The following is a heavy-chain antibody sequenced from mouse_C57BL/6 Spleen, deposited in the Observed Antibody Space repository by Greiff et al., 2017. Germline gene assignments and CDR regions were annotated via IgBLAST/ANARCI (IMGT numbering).Heavy chain of an antibody. CDR2: IYPGDGDT. CDR3: ARIGTTAYYFDY. J-gene: IGHJ2*01. D-gene: IGHD1-2*01. Sequence: VKLQESGPELVKPGASVKISCKASGYAFSSSWMNWVKQRPGKGLEWIGRIYPGDGDTNYNGKFKGKATLTADKSSSTAYMQLSSLTSEDSAVYFCARIGTTAYYFDYWGQGTTLTVSS. V-gene: IGHV1-82*01. CDR1: GYAFSSSW.